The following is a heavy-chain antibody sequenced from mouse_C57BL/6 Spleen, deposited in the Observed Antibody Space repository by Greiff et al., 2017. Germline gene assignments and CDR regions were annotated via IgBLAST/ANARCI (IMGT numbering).Heavy chain of an antibody. CDR2: ISSGSSTI. D-gene: IGHD2-4*01. V-gene: IGHV5-17*01. Sequence: EVQRVESGGGLVKPGGSLKLSCAASGFTFSDYGMHWVRQAPEQGLEWVAYISSGSSTIYYADTVKGRFTISRDNAKHTLFLQKTSLRSEDTAMYYCARRDYDYDKDYWGQGTSVTVSS. CDR1: GFTFSDYG. J-gene: IGHJ4*01. CDR3: ARRDYDYDKDY.